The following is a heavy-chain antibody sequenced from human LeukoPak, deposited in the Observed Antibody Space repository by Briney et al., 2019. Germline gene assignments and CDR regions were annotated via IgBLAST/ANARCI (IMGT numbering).Heavy chain of an antibody. Sequence: SVKVSFKASGYSFASFGINWVRQAPGQGLEWMGRIVPILGIANYAQEFQGRLIITADKATSSAYMELSSLRSEDTAVYYCARDQGDNSYGYYAIWYAFDVWGQGTMVTVSS. CDR1: GYSFASFG. CDR3: ARDQGDNSYGYYAIWYAFDV. D-gene: IGHD5-18*01. CDR2: IVPILGIA. J-gene: IGHJ3*01. V-gene: IGHV1-69*04.